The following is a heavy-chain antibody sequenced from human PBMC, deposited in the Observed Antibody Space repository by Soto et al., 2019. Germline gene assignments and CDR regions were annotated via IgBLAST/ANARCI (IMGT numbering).Heavy chain of an antibody. D-gene: IGHD4-17*01. CDR1: GDSITSGGYY. CDR3: ARDNRSTVNPANLPYGMHV. Sequence: LSLTCTVSGDSITSGGYYWGWIRHLPGKGLEWIGCMYPSGGTHYNPSLKSRFTISIDTSKNQFSLKVTSVTAADTAVYYCARDNRSTVNPANLPYGMHVWGQGTTVTVSS. V-gene: IGHV4-31*03. J-gene: IGHJ6*02. CDR2: MYPSGGT.